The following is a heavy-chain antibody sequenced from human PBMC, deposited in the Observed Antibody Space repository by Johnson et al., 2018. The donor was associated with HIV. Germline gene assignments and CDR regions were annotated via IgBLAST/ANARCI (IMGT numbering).Heavy chain of an antibody. CDR3: AKVRSGYTEIDALDI. J-gene: IGHJ3*02. Sequence: QVQLVESGGGVVQPGRSLRISCAASGFTLSSYAMHWVRQAPGKGLEWVAVISYDGSNKYYADSVTGRFTFSRDNSKNTLYLQMNSLRAEDTAVYFCAKVRSGYTEIDALDIWGQGTMVTVSS. V-gene: IGHV3-30-3*01. CDR1: GFTLSSYA. D-gene: IGHD3-22*01. CDR2: ISYDGSNK.